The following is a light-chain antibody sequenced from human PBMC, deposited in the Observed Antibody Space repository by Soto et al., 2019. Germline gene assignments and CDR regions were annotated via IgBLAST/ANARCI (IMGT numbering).Light chain of an antibody. CDR1: QTISSW. Sequence: DIQMTKSASALSGYVGDRVTITCRASQTISSWLAWYQQKPGKAPKLLIYKASTLKSGVPSRFSGSGSGTEFTLTISSLQPDDFATYYCQHYNSYSEAFGQGTKVDIK. V-gene: IGKV1-5*03. CDR2: KAS. CDR3: QHYNSYSEA. J-gene: IGKJ1*01.